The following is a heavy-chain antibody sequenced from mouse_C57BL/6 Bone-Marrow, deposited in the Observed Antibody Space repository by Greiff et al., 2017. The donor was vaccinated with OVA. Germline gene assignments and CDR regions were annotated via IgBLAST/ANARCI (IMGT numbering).Heavy chain of an antibody. CDR3: TRNWDVDY. CDR1: GYTFTDYE. D-gene: IGHD4-1*01. Sequence: VQLQESGAELVRPGASVTLSCKASGYTFTDYEMHWVKQTPVHGLEWIGAIDPETGGTAYNQKFKGKAILTADKSSSTAYMELRSLTSEDSAVYYCTRNWDVDYWGQGTTLTVSS. V-gene: IGHV1-15*01. CDR2: IDPETGGT. J-gene: IGHJ2*01.